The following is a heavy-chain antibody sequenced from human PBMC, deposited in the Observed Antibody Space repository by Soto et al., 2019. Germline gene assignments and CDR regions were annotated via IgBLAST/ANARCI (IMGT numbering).Heavy chain of an antibody. CDR3: ARSIAVAGAYYYGMDV. V-gene: IGHV3-21*01. CDR1: GFTFSSYS. Sequence: EVQLVESGGGLVKPGGSLRLSCAASGFTFSSYSMNWVRQAPGKGLEWVSSISSSSSYIYYADSVKGRFTISRDNAKNSLYLQMNSLRAEDTAVYYCARSIAVAGAYYYGMDVWGQGTTVTVSS. CDR2: ISSSSSYI. D-gene: IGHD6-19*01. J-gene: IGHJ6*02.